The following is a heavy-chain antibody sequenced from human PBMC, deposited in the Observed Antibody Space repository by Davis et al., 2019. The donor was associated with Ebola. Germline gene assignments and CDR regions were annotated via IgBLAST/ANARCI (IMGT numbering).Heavy chain of an antibody. CDR1: GGSVSSGSYY. J-gene: IGHJ6*02. V-gene: IGHV4-61*01. Sequence: MPSETLSLTCTVSGGSVSSGSYYWSWIRQPPGKGLEWIGYIYYSGSTNYNPSLKSRVTISVDTSKNQFSLKLSSVTAADTAVYYCARDLNVWGQGTTVTVSS. CDR2: IYYSGST. CDR3: ARDLNV.